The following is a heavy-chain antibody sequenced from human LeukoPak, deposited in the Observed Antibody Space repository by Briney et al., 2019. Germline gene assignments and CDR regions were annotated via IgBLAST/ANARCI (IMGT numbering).Heavy chain of an antibody. V-gene: IGHV3-48*03. CDR3: ARDRITVTGSTWFDP. CDR2: ITSSGTTI. D-gene: IGHD6-19*01. Sequence: GGSLRLSCAASGFTFSNYEMNWVRQAPGKGLECLSYITSSGTTIYYADSVKGRFTISRDNSKNSLYLQMNSLTAEDTAVYYCARDRITVTGSTWFDPWGQGTLVTVSS. CDR1: GFTFSNYE. J-gene: IGHJ5*02.